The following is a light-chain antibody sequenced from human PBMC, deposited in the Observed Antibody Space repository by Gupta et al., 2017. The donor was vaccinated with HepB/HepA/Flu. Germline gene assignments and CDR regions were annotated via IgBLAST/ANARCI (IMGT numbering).Light chain of an antibody. Sequence: QSVLTQPPSASGTAGQRVTISCSGSSSNIGSNYVYWYQQHPGTAPKLLIYRNNQRPSGVPDRFSGSKSGTSASLAISGLRSGDESEYYCATWDDSLSGYVFGNGTNVTVL. CDR3: ATWDDSLSGYV. CDR1: SSNIGSNY. V-gene: IGLV1-47*01. CDR2: RNN. J-gene: IGLJ1*01.